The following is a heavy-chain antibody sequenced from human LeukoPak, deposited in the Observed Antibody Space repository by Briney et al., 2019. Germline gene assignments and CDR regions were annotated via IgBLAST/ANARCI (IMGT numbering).Heavy chain of an antibody. Sequence: GASVKVSCKASGYTFTGYYMHWVRQAPGQGLEWMGWINPNSGGTNYAQKFQGRVTMTRDTSISTAYMELSRLRSDDTAVYYCARGGEQQLVFSFLSDGPYSDYWGQGTLVTVSS. J-gene: IGHJ4*02. CDR2: INPNSGGT. CDR1: GYTFTGYY. D-gene: IGHD6-13*01. CDR3: ARGGEQQLVFSFLSDGPYSDY. V-gene: IGHV1-2*02.